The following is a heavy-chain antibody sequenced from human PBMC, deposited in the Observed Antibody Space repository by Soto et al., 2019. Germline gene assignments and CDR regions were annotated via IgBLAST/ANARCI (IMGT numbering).Heavy chain of an antibody. CDR1: GYTFTSYG. CDR2: ISAYNGNT. J-gene: IGHJ4*02. D-gene: IGHD6-13*01. Sequence: QVQLVQSGAEVKKPGASVKVSCKASGYTFTSYGISWVRQAPGQGLEWMGWISAYNGNTKYAQKFQGRVTMTTDTSTSTAYMEVRSLRSDDTAVYYCSGDAAAGLNAYWGQGTLFTVSS. V-gene: IGHV1-18*01. CDR3: SGDAAAGLNAY.